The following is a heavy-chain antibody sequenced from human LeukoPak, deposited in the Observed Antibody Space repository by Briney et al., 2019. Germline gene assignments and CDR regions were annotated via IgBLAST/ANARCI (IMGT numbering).Heavy chain of an antibody. V-gene: IGHV4-59*08. J-gene: IGHJ4*02. CDR2: IYYSGST. Sequence: KPSETLSLTCTVSGGSISSYYWSWIRQPPGKGLEWMGYIYYSGSTNYNPSLKSRVTISVDTSKNQFSLKLSSVTAADTAVYYCARQGWLGSGWYIIDYWGQGTLVTVSA. D-gene: IGHD6-13*01. CDR1: GGSISSYY. CDR3: ARQGWLGSGWYIIDY.